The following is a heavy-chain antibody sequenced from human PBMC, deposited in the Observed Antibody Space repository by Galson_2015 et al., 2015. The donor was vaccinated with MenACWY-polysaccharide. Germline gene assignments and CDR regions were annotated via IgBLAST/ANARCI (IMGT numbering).Heavy chain of an antibody. CDR1: GVTFSSYA. Sequence: SVKVSCKDSGVTFSSYAISWLRQAPGQGLEWMGGIIPIFGRANYAQKFQGRVTITADESTSTAYMELSSLRSEDTAVYYCARAGPGFGNYYYYMDVWGKGTTVTVSS. CDR2: IIPIFGRA. CDR3: ARAGPGFGNYYYYMDV. D-gene: IGHD3-10*01. J-gene: IGHJ6*03. V-gene: IGHV1-69*13.